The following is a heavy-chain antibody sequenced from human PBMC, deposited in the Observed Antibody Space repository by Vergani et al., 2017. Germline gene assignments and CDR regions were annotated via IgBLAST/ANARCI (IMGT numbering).Heavy chain of an antibody. CDR1: GYTFTSYA. Sequence: QVQLVQSGAEVKKPGASVKVSCKASGYTFTSYAMHWVRQAPGQRLEWLGWINTGNGNTKYSQKFQGRVTITRDTSASTAYMELRSLRSDDTALYYCARDHAHGCYSLGWCSSPYNWFDPWGQGTLVTVSS. D-gene: IGHD2-15*01. CDR2: INTGNGNT. CDR3: ARDHAHGCYSLGWCSSPYNWFDP. V-gene: IGHV1-3*04. J-gene: IGHJ5*02.